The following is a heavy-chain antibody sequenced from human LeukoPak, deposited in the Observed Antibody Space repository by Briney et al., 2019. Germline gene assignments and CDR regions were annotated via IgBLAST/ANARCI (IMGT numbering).Heavy chain of an antibody. D-gene: IGHD1-26*01. J-gene: IGHJ4*02. CDR3: ARAVGAIFDY. Sequence: SETLSLTCTVSNYSISSGYYWSWIRQPPGKGLEWIGYIYYSGSTNYNPSLKSRVTISVDTSKNQFSLKLSSVTAADTAVYYCARAVGAIFDYWGQGTLVTVSS. CDR2: IYYSGST. CDR1: NYSISSGYY. V-gene: IGHV4-61*01.